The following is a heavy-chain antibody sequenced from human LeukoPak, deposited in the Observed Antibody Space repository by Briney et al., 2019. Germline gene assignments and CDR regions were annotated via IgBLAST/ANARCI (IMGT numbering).Heavy chain of an antibody. D-gene: IGHD2-15*01. V-gene: IGHV4-59*01. Sequence: SETLSLTCTVSGGSISSYYWSWIRQPPGKGLEWIGYIYYSGSTNYNPSLKSRVTISVDTSKNQFSLKLSSVTAADTAVYYCARAYSTDVFDIWGQGTMVTVSS. CDR3: ARAYSTDVFDI. CDR1: GGSISSYY. CDR2: IYYSGST. J-gene: IGHJ3*02.